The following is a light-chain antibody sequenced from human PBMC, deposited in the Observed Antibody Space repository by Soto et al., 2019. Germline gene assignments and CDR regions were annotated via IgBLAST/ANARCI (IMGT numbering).Light chain of an antibody. V-gene: IGLV2-14*01. Sequence: QSALTQPASVSGSPGQSITISCTGTSSDVGGYTYVSWYQHHPGKAPKLMIYEVSNRPSGVSNRFSGSKSGNTASLTISGLQAEDEADYYYSSYTSSSTYVFGTGTKV. J-gene: IGLJ1*01. CDR1: SSDVGGYTY. CDR3: SSYTSSSTYV. CDR2: EVS.